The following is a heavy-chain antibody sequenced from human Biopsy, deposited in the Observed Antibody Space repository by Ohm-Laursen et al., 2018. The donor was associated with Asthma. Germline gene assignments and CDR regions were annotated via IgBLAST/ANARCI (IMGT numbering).Heavy chain of an antibody. Sequence: SLRLSCAASGFTSSSYSMHWVRQAPGRGPEYVSFIATDGSNKFYADSVKGRFTVSRDNSKHTLYLHTTGLRADDTGVYYCVKDHSAGYYYFDDWGQRAQVTVSS. V-gene: IGHV3-64D*08. CDR2: IATDGSNK. CDR1: GFTSSSYS. CDR3: VKDHSAGYYYFDD. J-gene: IGHJ4*02. D-gene: IGHD2-21*01.